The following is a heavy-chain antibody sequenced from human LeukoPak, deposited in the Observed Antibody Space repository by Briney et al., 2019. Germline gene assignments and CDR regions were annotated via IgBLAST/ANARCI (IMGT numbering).Heavy chain of an antibody. Sequence: SVKVSCKASGGTFSSYAISWVRQAPGQGLEWMGRIIPILGIANYAQKFQGRVTITADKSTSTAYMELSSLRSEDTAVYYCASDYGSGSYTDYWGQGTLVTVSS. CDR1: GGTFSSYA. V-gene: IGHV1-69*04. J-gene: IGHJ4*02. CDR3: ASDYGSGSYTDY. CDR2: IIPILGIA. D-gene: IGHD3-10*01.